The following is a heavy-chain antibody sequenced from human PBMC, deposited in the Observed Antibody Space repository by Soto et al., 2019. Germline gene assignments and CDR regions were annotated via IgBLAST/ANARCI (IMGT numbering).Heavy chain of an antibody. D-gene: IGHD3-3*01. CDR3: ARSLRFLEWLLYYGMDV. CDR1: GGSFSGYY. V-gene: IGHV4-34*01. J-gene: IGHJ6*02. Sequence: XETLSLTCSVYGGSFSGYYWSWIRQPPGKGLEWIGEINHSGSTNYNPSLKSRVTISVDTSKNQFSLKLSSVTAADTAVYYCARSLRFLEWLLYYGMDVWGQGTTVTVSS. CDR2: INHSGST.